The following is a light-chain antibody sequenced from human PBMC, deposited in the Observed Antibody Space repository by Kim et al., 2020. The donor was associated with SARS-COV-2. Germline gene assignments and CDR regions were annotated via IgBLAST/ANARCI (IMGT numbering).Light chain of an antibody. Sequence: DIQMTQSPSTLSASVGDRVTITCRTSESIGRLLAWYQQKPGKVPKFLLYDASTLESGVPSRFSGSGSGTEFSLTISSLQPDDSATYYCQHYDSYPLSFGGGTKVDIK. CDR1: ESIGRL. J-gene: IGKJ4*01. CDR2: DAS. CDR3: QHYDSYPLS. V-gene: IGKV1-5*01.